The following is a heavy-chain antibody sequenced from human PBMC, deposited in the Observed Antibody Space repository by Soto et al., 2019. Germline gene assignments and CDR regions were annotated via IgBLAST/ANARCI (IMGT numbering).Heavy chain of an antibody. Sequence: QAQLVQSGAEVRKPGASVKVSSKASGYTFYSHSISWVRQAPGQGLEWMGRINADYGNTQYAQKFRGRVTMTTDTSTTTVYMELTNLRSDDTGVYYCARCIQGDYYYGMDVWCQGATVTVSS. CDR1: GYTFYSHS. CDR3: ARCIQGDYYYGMDV. CDR2: INADYGNT. J-gene: IGHJ6*02. V-gene: IGHV1-18*01. D-gene: IGHD5-18*01.